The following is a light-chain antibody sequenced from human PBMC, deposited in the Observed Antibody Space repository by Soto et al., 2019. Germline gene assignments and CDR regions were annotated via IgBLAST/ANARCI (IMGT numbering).Light chain of an antibody. CDR3: QQYGSSPLYT. CDR2: GAS. Sequence: EIVLTQSPGTLSLSPGERATLSCRASQSVRSRYLAWYQQKPGQAPRLLIYGASSRATGMPDRFSGSGSGTDFTLTISRLEPEDFAVYYCQQYGSSPLYTFGQGTKLELK. J-gene: IGKJ2*01. V-gene: IGKV3-20*01. CDR1: QSVRSRY.